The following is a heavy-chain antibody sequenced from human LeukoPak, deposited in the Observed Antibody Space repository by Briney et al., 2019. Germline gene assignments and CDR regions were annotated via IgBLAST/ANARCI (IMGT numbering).Heavy chain of an antibody. CDR1: GGSISSYY. D-gene: IGHD6-13*01. Sequence: SETLSLTCTVSGGSISSYYWSWIRQPPGKGLEWIGYIYYSGSTNYNPSLKSRVTISVDTSKNQFSLKLSSVTAADTAVYYCARGPGQQLVHGPFDYWGQGTLVTVSS. CDR2: IYYSGST. CDR3: ARGPGQQLVHGPFDY. V-gene: IGHV4-59*01. J-gene: IGHJ4*02.